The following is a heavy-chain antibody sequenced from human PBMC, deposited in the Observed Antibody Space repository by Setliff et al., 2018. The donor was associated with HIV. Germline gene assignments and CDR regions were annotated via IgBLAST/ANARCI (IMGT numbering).Heavy chain of an antibody. CDR2: IYSGGST. V-gene: IGHV3-66*01. CDR1: GFTVSSKY. CDR3: ARDSSDYYSGAFDI. J-gene: IGHJ3*02. Sequence: GSLRLSCAASGFTVSSKYMNWVRQAPGKGLEWVSVIYSGGSTYYAGSVKGRFTISRDNSKNTLYLQMNRLRAKDTAVYYCARDSSDYYSGAFDIWGQGTMVTVSS. D-gene: IGHD4-17*01.